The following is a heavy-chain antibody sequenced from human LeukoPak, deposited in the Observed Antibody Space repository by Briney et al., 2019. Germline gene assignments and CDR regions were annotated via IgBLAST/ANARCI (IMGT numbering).Heavy chain of an antibody. CDR2: ISAYNGNT. J-gene: IGHJ4*02. V-gene: IGHV1-18*04. Sequence: ASVKVSCKASGYTFTGYYMHWVRQAPGQGLEWMGWISAYNGNTNYAQKLQGRVTMTTDTSTSTAYMELRSLRSDDTAVYYCARGLVAAVADTFDYWGQGTLVTVSS. D-gene: IGHD6-19*01. CDR1: GYTFTGYY. CDR3: ARGLVAAVADTFDY.